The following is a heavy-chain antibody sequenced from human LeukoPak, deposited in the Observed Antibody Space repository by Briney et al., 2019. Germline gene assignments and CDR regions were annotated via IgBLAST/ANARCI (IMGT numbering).Heavy chain of an antibody. CDR1: GGTFSSHA. Sequence: GASVKVSFTASGGTFSSHAISWVRQAPGQGLEWMGGIIPIFGTANYAQKFQGRVTITADESTSTAYMELSSLRSEDTAVYYCARGTPFDSSGYHYYFDYWGQGTLVTVSS. CDR3: ARGTPFDSSGYHYYFDY. CDR2: IIPIFGTA. J-gene: IGHJ4*02. D-gene: IGHD3-22*01. V-gene: IGHV1-69*13.